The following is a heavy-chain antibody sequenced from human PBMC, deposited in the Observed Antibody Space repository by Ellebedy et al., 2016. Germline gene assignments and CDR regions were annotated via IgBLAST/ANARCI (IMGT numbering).Heavy chain of an antibody. CDR1: GFTFSSYA. Sequence: GESLKISXAASGFTFSSYAMHWVRQAPGKGLEWVAVISYDGSNKYYADSVKGRFTISRDNSKNTLYLQMNSLRAEDTAVYYCANGYSSSWYDYWGQGTLVTVSS. D-gene: IGHD6-13*01. CDR2: ISYDGSNK. J-gene: IGHJ4*02. V-gene: IGHV3-30-3*01. CDR3: ANGYSSSWYDY.